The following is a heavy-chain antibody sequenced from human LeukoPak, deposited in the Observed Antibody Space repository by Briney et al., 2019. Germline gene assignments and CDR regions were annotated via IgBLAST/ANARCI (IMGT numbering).Heavy chain of an antibody. CDR1: GGSFSAYY. Sequence: PSETLSLTCAVYGGSFSAYYWSWIRKPPGKGLEWIGEINHRGSTNYNPSLKSLVTLSIDAPNNQFSLKLRSVTAADTAVYYCARADGSGLGSDYWGQGTPVTVSS. J-gene: IGHJ4*02. D-gene: IGHD3-10*01. CDR2: INHRGST. V-gene: IGHV4-34*01. CDR3: ARADGSGLGSDY.